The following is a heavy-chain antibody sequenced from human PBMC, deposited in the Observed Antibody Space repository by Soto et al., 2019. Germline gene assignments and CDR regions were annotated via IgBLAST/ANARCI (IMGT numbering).Heavy chain of an antibody. CDR3: AKDVYFDSCYFDQ. V-gene: IGHV3-30*04. Sequence: QVQLVESGGGVVQPGRSLRLSCAASGFTFSSYAMHWVRQAPGKGLEWVAVISDDGRQKHYVDSVKGRFTLSRDESDNTVYLQMNSLRPEDTAVYYCAKDVYFDSCYFDQWGQGTRVTVSS. CDR1: GFTFSSYA. D-gene: IGHD3-9*01. CDR2: ISDDGRQK. J-gene: IGHJ4*02.